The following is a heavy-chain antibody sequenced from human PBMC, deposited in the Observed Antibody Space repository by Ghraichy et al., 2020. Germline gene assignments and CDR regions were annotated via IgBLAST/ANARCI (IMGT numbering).Heavy chain of an antibody. CDR3: ARGDRTLGRVFDY. CDR2: SNHSGST. Sequence: SETLSLTCAVYGGSFSGYYWSWIRQPPGKGLEWIGESNHSGSTNYNPSLKSRVTISVDTSKNQFSLKLSSVTAADTAVYYCARGDRTLGRVFDYWGQGTLVTVSS. J-gene: IGHJ4*02. D-gene: IGHD1-14*01. V-gene: IGHV4-34*01. CDR1: GGSFSGYY.